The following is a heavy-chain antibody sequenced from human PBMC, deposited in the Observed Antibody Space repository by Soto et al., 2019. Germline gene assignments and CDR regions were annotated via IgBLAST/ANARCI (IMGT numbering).Heavy chain of an antibody. V-gene: IGHV3-23*01. Sequence: GGSLRLSCAASGFHVGAFAVNWVRQAPGKGLEWVSGISVSDAFIYYADAVRARFSISRDASENILYLQMNSLSVDDTARYYSTRETVAGITGLDYWGPGTLVTVSS. CDR1: GFHVGAFA. CDR2: ISVSDAFI. D-gene: IGHD1-20*01. J-gene: IGHJ4*02. CDR3: TRETVAGITGLDY.